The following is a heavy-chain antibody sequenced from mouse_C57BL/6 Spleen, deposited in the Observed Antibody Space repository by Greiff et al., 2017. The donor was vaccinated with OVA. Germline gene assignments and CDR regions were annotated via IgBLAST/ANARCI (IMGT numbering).Heavy chain of an antibody. J-gene: IGHJ3*01. CDR3: AAYGNYAAWFAY. CDR1: GFTFSSYG. V-gene: IGHV5-6*02. CDR2: ISSCGSYT. D-gene: IGHD2-1*01. Sequence: EVMLVESGGDLVKPGGSLKLSCAASGFTFSSYGMSWVRQTPDKRLEWVATISSCGSYTYYPDSVKGRFTISRDNAKNTLYLQMSSLKSEDTAMYYCAAYGNYAAWFAYWGQGTLVTVSA.